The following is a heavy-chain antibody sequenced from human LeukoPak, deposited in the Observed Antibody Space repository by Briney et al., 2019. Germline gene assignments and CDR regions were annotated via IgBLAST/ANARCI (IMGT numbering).Heavy chain of an antibody. CDR3: AKGRSWYDIDDAFDI. Sequence: GGSLRLSCAASGFTFSSYAMTWVRQAPGKGLEWVSGISSSGGSTYYADSVKGRFTISRDNSKNTLYLQMNSLRAEDTAVYYCAKGRSWYDIDDAFDIWGQGTMVTVSS. CDR1: GFTFSSYA. V-gene: IGHV3-23*01. CDR2: ISSSGGST. J-gene: IGHJ3*02. D-gene: IGHD6-13*01.